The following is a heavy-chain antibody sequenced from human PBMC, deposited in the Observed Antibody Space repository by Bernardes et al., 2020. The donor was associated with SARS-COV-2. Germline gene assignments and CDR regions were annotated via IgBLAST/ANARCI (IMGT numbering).Heavy chain of an antibody. CDR1: GGSISTFSYY. J-gene: IGHJ6*02. Sequence: SETLSLTCTVAGGSISTFSYYWGWIRQSPGKGLEWIGSISSSGYTYYNPSLQSPVTESVDTSKNQISLRLSFMTAADTAVYYCAGSSCGIDCYIGGLRSWDYGMDVWGQGTTVIVSS. V-gene: IGHV4-39*01. CDR3: AGSSCGIDCYIGGLRSWDYGMDV. CDR2: ISSSGYT. D-gene: IGHD2-21*02.